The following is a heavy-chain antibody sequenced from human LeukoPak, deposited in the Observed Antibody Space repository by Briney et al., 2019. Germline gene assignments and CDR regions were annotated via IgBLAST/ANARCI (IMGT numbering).Heavy chain of an antibody. CDR3: ARVLYGDYVLGYYYYYYMDV. D-gene: IGHD4-17*01. CDR1: GDSISSSNW. V-gene: IGHV4-4*02. J-gene: IGHJ6*03. CDR2: IYHSGST. Sequence: SETLSLTCAVSGDSISSSNWWSWVRQPPGKGLEWIGEIYHSGSTNYNPSLKSRVTISVDKSKNQFSLKLSSVTAADTAVYYCARVLYGDYVLGYYYYYYMDVWGKGTTVTVSS.